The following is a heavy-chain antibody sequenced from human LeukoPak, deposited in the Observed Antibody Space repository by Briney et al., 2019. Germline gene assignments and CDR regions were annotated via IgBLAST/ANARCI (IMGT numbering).Heavy chain of an antibody. CDR2: IYSGGST. CDR1: GFTVSSNY. CDR3: ARAGGRTDYMDV. V-gene: IGHV3-53*01. J-gene: IGHJ6*03. Sequence: TGGSLRLSCAASGFTVSSNYMSWVRQASGKGLEWVSVIYSGGSTYYADSVKGRFTISRDNSKNTLYLQMNSLRAEDTAVYYCARAGGRTDYMDVWGKGTTVTVSS. D-gene: IGHD1-26*01.